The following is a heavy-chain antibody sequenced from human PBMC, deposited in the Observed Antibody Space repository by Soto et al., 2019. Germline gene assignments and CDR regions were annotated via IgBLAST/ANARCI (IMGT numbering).Heavy chain of an antibody. J-gene: IGHJ6*02. D-gene: IGHD6-13*01. Sequence: VASVKVSCKASGFTFTSSAMQWVRQARGQRLEWIGWIVVGSGNTNYAQKFQERVTITRDMSTSTAYMELSSLRSEDTAVYYCVAAGTSSYYYYYGMDVWGQGTTVTVSS. CDR1: GFTFTSSA. CDR3: VAAGTSSYYYYYGMDV. V-gene: IGHV1-58*02. CDR2: IVVGSGNT.